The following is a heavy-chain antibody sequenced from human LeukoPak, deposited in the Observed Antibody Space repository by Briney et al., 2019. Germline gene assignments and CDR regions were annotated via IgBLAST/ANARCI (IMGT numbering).Heavy chain of an antibody. Sequence: SETLSLTCTVSGDSINSNSYSWDWIRQPPGKGLEWIGSVFYSGTTYYNPSLKSRVTISVDTSKNQFSLDLTSVTAADTGVYFCARHLQYSYYYYMDVWGKGTTVTVSS. J-gene: IGHJ6*03. CDR1: GDSINSNSYS. CDR2: VFYSGTT. D-gene: IGHD4-11*01. V-gene: IGHV4-39*01. CDR3: ARHLQYSYYYYMDV.